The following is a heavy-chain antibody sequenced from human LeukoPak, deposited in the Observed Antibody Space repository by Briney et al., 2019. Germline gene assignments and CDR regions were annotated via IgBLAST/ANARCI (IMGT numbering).Heavy chain of an antibody. CDR2: IYYTGTT. Sequence: SETLSLTCTVSGGSVSDYYWSWIRQSPGKGLEWIGYIYYTGTTSYNPSLRSRVTMSADTSKNQFSLKLSSVTAADTAVYYCARSQSSGSWYYYMDVWGKGTTVTISS. V-gene: IGHV4-59*08. CDR1: GGSVSDYY. CDR3: ARSQSSGSWYYYMDV. J-gene: IGHJ6*03. D-gene: IGHD3-10*01.